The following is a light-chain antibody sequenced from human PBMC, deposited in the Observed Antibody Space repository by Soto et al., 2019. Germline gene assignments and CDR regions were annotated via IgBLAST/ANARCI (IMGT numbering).Light chain of an antibody. CDR1: QSLSSRN. Sequence: ELVLTQSPGTLSLSPGERATLSCRASQSLSSRNLAWYQQKPGQAPRPLIYRVSSRATGIPDRFSGSGSGTDFTLTISRLEPEDFAVYYCQQYDSSPRTFGQGTKVDIK. CDR3: QQYDSSPRT. J-gene: IGKJ1*01. V-gene: IGKV3-20*01. CDR2: RVS.